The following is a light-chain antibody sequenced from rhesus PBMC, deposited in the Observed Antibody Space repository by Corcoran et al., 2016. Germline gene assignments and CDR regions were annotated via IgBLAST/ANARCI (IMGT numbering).Light chain of an antibody. V-gene: IGKV1-36*02. J-gene: IGKJ4*01. CDR2: AAS. CDR1: QGISDY. CDR3: LQGYSSPLT. Sequence: DIQMTQSPSSLSASVGDRATITCRASQGISDYLSWYQQKPGETPKRLIYAASSLESGVPSRVSGSGAGTDFTLTISSLQPEEFATYYCLQGYSSPLTFGGGTKVEIK.